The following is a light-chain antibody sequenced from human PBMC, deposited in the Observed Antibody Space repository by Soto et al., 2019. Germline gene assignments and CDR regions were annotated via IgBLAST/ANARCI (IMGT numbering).Light chain of an antibody. J-gene: IGKJ2*01. CDR1: QSVSSSY. Sequence: EIVLSQSPGTLSLSPGERATLSCRASQSVSSSYLAWYQQKPGQAPRLLIYGASSRATGIPDRFSGSGSGTDSTITISRLEPEDFAVYYCQQYGSSPCHTFGQGTKLEIK. CDR2: GAS. V-gene: IGKV3-20*01. CDR3: QQYGSSPCHT.